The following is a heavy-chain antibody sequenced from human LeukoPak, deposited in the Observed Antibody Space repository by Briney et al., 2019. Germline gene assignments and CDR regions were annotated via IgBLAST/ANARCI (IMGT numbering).Heavy chain of an antibody. CDR3: AKSLTFGGVIIIRYFDH. J-gene: IGHJ4*02. D-gene: IGHD3-16*02. V-gene: IGHV3-23*01. Sequence: GGSLRLFCAASGFSFSSYAMSWVRQAPGKGLEWVSVISGSGGRTYYADSVKGRFTISRDNSKNALYLQVNSLRAEDTAVYYCAKSLTFGGVIIIRYFDHWGQGTLVTVSS. CDR1: GFSFSSYA. CDR2: ISGSGGRT.